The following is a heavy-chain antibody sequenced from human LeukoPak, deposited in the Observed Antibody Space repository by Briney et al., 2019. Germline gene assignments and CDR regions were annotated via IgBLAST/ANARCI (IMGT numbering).Heavy chain of an antibody. J-gene: IGHJ2*01. Sequence: SETLSLTCTVSGGSICSYYWSWIRQPPGKGLQWIGYIYYSGSTNYNPSLKSRDTISVDTSKNQFSLKLSSVTAADTAVYYCASAYYYDSSGPDWYFDLWGRGTLVTVSS. CDR2: IYYSGST. D-gene: IGHD3-22*01. CDR3: ASAYYYDSSGPDWYFDL. V-gene: IGHV4-59*01. CDR1: GGSICSYY.